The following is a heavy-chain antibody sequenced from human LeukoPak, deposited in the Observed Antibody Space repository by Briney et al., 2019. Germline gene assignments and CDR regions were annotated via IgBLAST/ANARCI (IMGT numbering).Heavy chain of an antibody. CDR2: ISSSSSYI. D-gene: IGHD3-10*01. V-gene: IGHV3-21*01. J-gene: IGHJ6*02. Sequence: MTGGSLRLSCAASGFTFSSYSMNWVRQAPGKGLEGVSSISSSSSYIYYADSVKGRFTISRDNAKNSLYLQMNSLRAEDTAVYYCASLMVRGVYYYGMDVWGQGTTVTVSS. CDR3: ASLMVRGVYYYGMDV. CDR1: GFTFSSYS.